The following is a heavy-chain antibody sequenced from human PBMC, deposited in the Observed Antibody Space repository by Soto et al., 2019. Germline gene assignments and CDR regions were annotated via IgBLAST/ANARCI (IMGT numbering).Heavy chain of an antibody. CDR2: IIPIFGTA. D-gene: IGHD5-12*01. CDR1: GGTFSSYA. Sequence: SVKVSCKASGGTFSSYAISWVRQAPGQGLEWMGGIIPIFGTANYAQKFRGRVTITADESTSTAYMELSSLRSEDAAVYYCARVLIKDEMATITGYFDYWAQGNLVPVSS. V-gene: IGHV1-69*13. J-gene: IGHJ4*02. CDR3: ARVLIKDEMATITGYFDY.